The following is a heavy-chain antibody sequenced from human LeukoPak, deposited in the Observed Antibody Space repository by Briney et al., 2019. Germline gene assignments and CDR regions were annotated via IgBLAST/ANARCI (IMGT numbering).Heavy chain of an antibody. CDR1: GGSISRYY. V-gene: IGHV4-4*07. CDR2: IYTSGST. CDR3: ARDVWFGAGRTFDY. Sequence: SETLSLTCTVSGGSISRYYWSWLRQPAGKGLEWIGRIYTSGSTNYNPSLKSRVTISVDTSKNQFSLKLSSVTAADTAVYYCARDVWFGAGRTFDYWGQGTLVTVSS. J-gene: IGHJ4*02. D-gene: IGHD3-10*01.